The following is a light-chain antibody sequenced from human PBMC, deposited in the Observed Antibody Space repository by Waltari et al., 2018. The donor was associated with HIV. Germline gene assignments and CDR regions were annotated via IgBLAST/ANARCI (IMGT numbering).Light chain of an antibody. CDR3: QSADSNASLWV. CDR2: KDT. V-gene: IGLV3-25*03. J-gene: IGLJ3*02. CDR1: ALPKQY. Sequence: SYELTQPPSVSVSPGQTARITCSGDALPKQYAYWYQQRPGQAPVLVIYKDTERPSGIPERFSGSSSGTTATLTIIGVQAQDEAHYHCQSADSNASLWVFGGGTKLTVL.